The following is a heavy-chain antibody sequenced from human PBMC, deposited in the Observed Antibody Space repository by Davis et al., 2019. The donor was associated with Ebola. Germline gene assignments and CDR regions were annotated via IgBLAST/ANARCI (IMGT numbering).Heavy chain of an antibody. CDR2: IQQDGSEK. J-gene: IGHJ4*02. Sequence: GESLKISCVASGFTFSSSWMSWVRQAPGKGLEWVATIQQDGSEKYYVDSVEGRFTISRDNAKNSLYLQMNSLRAEDTAVYYCARERLLGYYDILTGPSYFDYWGQGTLVTVSS. D-gene: IGHD3-9*01. CDR1: GFTFSSSW. CDR3: ARERLLGYYDILTGPSYFDY. V-gene: IGHV3-7*03.